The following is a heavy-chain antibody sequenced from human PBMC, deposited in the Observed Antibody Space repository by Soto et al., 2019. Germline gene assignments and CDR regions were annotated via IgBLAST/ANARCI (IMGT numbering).Heavy chain of an antibody. D-gene: IGHD7-27*01. Sequence: PSETLSLTCTVSGGSISSYYWSWIRQPPGKGLEWIGYIYYSGSTNYNPSLKSRVTISVDTSKNQFSLKLSSVTAADTAVYYCARVHVKLGYYYYYYMDVWGKGTTVTVSS. V-gene: IGHV4-59*01. CDR3: ARVHVKLGYYYYYYMDV. J-gene: IGHJ6*03. CDR1: GGSISSYY. CDR2: IYYSGST.